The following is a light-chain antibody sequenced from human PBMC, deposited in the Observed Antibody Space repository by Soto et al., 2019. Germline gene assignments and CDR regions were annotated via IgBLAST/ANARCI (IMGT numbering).Light chain of an antibody. V-gene: IGLV4-69*01. CDR2: INSDGSH. J-gene: IGLJ3*02. CDR3: QTWGTGIQV. CDR1: SGHNNYA. Sequence: QPVLTQSPSASASLGASVKLTCTLSSGHNNYAIAWHQQQPEKGPRYLMKINSDGSHRKGDGIPDRFSGSSSGAERYLTISSLQSEDEADYYCQTWGTGIQVFGGGTKLTVL.